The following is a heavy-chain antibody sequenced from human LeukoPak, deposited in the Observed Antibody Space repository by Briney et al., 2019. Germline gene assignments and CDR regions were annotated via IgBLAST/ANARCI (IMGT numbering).Heavy chain of an antibody. Sequence: GGSLRLSCAASGFTFSSYAMHWVRQAPGKGLEWVAVISYDGSNKYYADSVKGRFTISRDNSKNTLYRQMNSLRAEDTAVYYCATYYDSSGYIDYWGQGTLVTVSS. D-gene: IGHD3-22*01. CDR2: ISYDGSNK. V-gene: IGHV3-30*04. CDR3: ATYYDSSGYIDY. J-gene: IGHJ4*02. CDR1: GFTFSSYA.